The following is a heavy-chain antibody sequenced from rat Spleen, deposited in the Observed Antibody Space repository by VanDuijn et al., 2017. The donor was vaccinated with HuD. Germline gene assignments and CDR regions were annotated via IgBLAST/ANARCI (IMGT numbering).Heavy chain of an antibody. CDR2: ISSDGGRN. Sequence: EVQLVESDGGLVQPGRSLKLSCAASGFTFSDYYMAWVRQAPTKGLEWVATISSDGGRNFYRDSVKGRFTISRDNAKTXLYLQLDSLMSGDRXTYXXXRHXXXSXXXYWGQGXXVTXXS. J-gene: IGHJ2*01. CDR1: GFTFSDYY. V-gene: IGHV5-20*01. CDR3: XRHXXXSXXXY.